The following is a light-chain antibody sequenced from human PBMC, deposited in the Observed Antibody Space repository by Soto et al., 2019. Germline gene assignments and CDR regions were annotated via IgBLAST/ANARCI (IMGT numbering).Light chain of an antibody. J-gene: IGLJ1*01. CDR2: EVS. CDR1: SSDVGTYDY. Sequence: QSALTQPPSASGSPGQSVTISCTGTSSDVGTYDYVSWYRQHPGKAPKLMIYEVSKRPSGVPDRFSGSKSGKTASLTVSGLQAEDEADYYCSSFAGSDNYVFGTGTKLTVL. V-gene: IGLV2-8*01. CDR3: SSFAGSDNYV.